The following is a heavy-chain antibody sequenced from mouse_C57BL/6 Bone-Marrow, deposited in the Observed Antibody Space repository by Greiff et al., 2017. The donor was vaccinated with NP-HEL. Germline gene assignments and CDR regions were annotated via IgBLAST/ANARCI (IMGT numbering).Heavy chain of an antibody. D-gene: IGHD2-3*01. Sequence: VQLQQSGPELVKPGASVKISCKASGYSFTGYYMNWVKQSPEKSLEWIGEINPSTGGTTYNQKFKAKATVTVDKSSSTAYMQLKSLTSEDAAVYYCARSDDGRGDYWGQGTSVTVSS. CDR2: INPSTGGT. CDR1: GYSFTGYY. V-gene: IGHV1-42*01. CDR3: ARSDDGRGDY. J-gene: IGHJ4*01.